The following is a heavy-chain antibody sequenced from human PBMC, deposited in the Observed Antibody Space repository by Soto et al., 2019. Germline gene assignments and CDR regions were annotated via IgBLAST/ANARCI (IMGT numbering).Heavy chain of an antibody. Sequence: SETLSLTCAISGDSVSSNSAAWNWIRQSPSRGLEWLGRTYYRSKWYNDYAVSVKSRITINPDTSKNQFSLQLNSVTPEDTAVYYCAREPSAQWLRFGWFDPWGQGTLVTVSS. J-gene: IGHJ5*02. CDR3: AREPSAQWLRFGWFDP. CDR2: TYYRSKWYN. D-gene: IGHD5-12*01. V-gene: IGHV6-1*01. CDR1: GDSVSSNSAA.